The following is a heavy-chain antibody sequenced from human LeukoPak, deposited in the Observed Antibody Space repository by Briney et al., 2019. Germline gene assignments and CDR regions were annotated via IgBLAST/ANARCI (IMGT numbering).Heavy chain of an antibody. CDR2: INPSGGST. D-gene: IGHD3-10*01. Sequence: ASVKVSCKASGGTFSSYAISWVRQAPGQGLEWMGIINPSGGSTSYAQKFQGRVTMTRDTSTSTVYMELSSLRSEDTAVYYCARASGYYYGSGSYADSYDAFDIWGQGTMVTVSS. J-gene: IGHJ3*02. CDR1: GGTFSSYA. V-gene: IGHV1-46*01. CDR3: ARASGYYYGSGSYADSYDAFDI.